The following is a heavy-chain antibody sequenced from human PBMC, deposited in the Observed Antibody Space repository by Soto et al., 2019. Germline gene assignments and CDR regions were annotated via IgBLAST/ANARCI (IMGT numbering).Heavy chain of an antibody. CDR3: AKGSADGFPYYFDY. CDR1: GFTFSSYA. Sequence: GGSLRLSCAASGFTFSSYAMSWVRQTPGKGLEWVAAINDRGTSTWHADSVQGRFTISRDNSKNSLYLEINSLRAEDMAVYYCAKGSADGFPYYFDYLGQGTLVTVSS. D-gene: IGHD3-16*01. J-gene: IGHJ4*02. V-gene: IGHV3-23*01. CDR2: INDRGTST.